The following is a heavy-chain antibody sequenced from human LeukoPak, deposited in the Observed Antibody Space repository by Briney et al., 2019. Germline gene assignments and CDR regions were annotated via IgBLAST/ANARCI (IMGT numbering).Heavy chain of an antibody. Sequence: GASVKVSCKASGYTFTSYDINWVRQATGQGLEWMGWMNPNSGNTGYAQKFQGRVTMTRNASISTAYMELSSLRSEDTAVYYCARRATIRRGNWFDPWGQGTLVTVSS. CDR2: MNPNSGNT. D-gene: IGHD5-12*01. CDR1: GYTFTSYD. CDR3: ARRATIRRGNWFDP. J-gene: IGHJ5*02. V-gene: IGHV1-8*01.